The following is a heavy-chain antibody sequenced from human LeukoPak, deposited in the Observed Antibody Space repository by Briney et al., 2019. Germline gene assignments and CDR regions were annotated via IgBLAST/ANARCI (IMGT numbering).Heavy chain of an antibody. CDR3: ARGGGYGSGNHYRGGAFDI. D-gene: IGHD3-10*01. J-gene: IGHJ3*02. Sequence: GGSLRLSCATSGFIVSDNYMTWVRQAPGKGLEWVSVIYRGGSTYYAESVKGRFTISRDNSKNMVYLQMYSLRVEDTAVYCCARGGGYGSGNHYRGGAFDIWGQGTMVTVSS. CDR2: IYRGGST. V-gene: IGHV3-53*01. CDR1: GFIVSDNY.